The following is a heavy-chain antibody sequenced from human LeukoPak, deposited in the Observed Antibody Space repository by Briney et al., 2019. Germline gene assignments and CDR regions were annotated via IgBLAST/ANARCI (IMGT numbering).Heavy chain of an antibody. CDR1: GFTFSSYE. CDR2: ISSSGSTI. Sequence: GGSLRLSCAASGFTFSSYEMNWVRQAPGKGLEWVSYISSSGSTIYYADSVKGRFTISRDNAKNSLYLQMNSLRAEDTAVYYCAELGITMIGGVWGKGTTVPISS. J-gene: IGHJ6*04. D-gene: IGHD3-10*02. CDR3: AELGITMIGGV. V-gene: IGHV3-48*03.